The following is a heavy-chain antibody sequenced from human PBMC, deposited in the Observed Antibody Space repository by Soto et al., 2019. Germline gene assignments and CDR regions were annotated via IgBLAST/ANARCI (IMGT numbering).Heavy chain of an antibody. V-gene: IGHV1-46*03. CDR2: INPSGGST. D-gene: IGHD3-10*01. Sequence: RASVKVSCKASGYTFTSYYMHWVRQAPGQGLEWMGIINPSGGSTSYAQKFQGRVTMTRDTSTSTVYMELSSLRSEDTAVYYCASDRVTRSGSYESFDYWGQRXLVTVSS. CDR1: GYTFTSYY. J-gene: IGHJ4*02. CDR3: ASDRVTRSGSYESFDY.